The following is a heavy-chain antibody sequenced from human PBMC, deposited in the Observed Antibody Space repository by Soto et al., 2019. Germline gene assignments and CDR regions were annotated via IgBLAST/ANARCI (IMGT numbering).Heavy chain of an antibody. Sequence: EVQLLESGGGLVQPGGSLRLSCAASGFTFSSYAMSWVRQAPGKGLEWVSAISGSGGSTYYADSVKGRFTISRDNSKNTMYLQMNSLRAEDTAVYYCAKGDTMIVVVITMAYWGQGTLVTVSS. CDR2: ISGSGGST. CDR1: GFTFSSYA. J-gene: IGHJ4*02. CDR3: AKGDTMIVVVITMAY. V-gene: IGHV3-23*01. D-gene: IGHD3-22*01.